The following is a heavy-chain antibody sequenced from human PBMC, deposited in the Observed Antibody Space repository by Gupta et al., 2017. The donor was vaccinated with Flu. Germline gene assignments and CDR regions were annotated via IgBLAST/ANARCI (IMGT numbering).Heavy chain of an antibody. J-gene: IGHJ6*02. CDR3: AKDWRWNNNNYGMNV. CDR2: ISHDGGNY. Sequence: QERVVEFGGGVVQPGRSLRLSCAASGFSFSHYGMYWVRQAPGKGLEGVAVISHDGGNYYHTDSVKGRFTISRDNSKNTLYLQMSSLRPEDTAVYYCAKDWRWNNNNYGMNVWGQGTTVTVSS. CDR1: GFSFSHYG. V-gene: IGHV3-30*18. D-gene: IGHD1-1*01.